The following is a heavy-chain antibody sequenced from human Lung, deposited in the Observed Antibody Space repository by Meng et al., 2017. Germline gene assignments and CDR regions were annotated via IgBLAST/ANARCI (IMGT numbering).Heavy chain of an antibody. D-gene: IGHD4-11*01. CDR3: ARGPTTMAHDFDY. CDR1: GGPLSDYY. V-gene: IGHV4-34*01. CDR2: INHRGST. J-gene: IGHJ4*02. Sequence: QQEGGGGMLKPRGPLTLPCVVSGGPLSDYYGGGIRQPPGKGLEWIGEINHRGSTNYNPSLESRATISVDTSQNNLSLKLSSVTAADSAVYYCARGPTTMAHDFDYWGQGTLVTVSS.